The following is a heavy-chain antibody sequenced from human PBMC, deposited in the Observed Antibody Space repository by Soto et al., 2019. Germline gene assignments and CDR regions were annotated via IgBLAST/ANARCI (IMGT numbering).Heavy chain of an antibody. CDR2: INHSGST. Sequence: QVQLQQWGAGLLKPSETLSLTCAVYGGSFSGYYWSWIRQPPGKGLEWIGEINHSGSTNYNPSLKRRVTIAVDTSENQFALQLSSVTAADTAVYYWARGPYTLMAAAVPRSWFDPWGQGTLVTVSS. V-gene: IGHV4-34*01. CDR3: ARGPYTLMAAAVPRSWFDP. J-gene: IGHJ5*02. CDR1: GGSFSGYY. D-gene: IGHD6-13*01.